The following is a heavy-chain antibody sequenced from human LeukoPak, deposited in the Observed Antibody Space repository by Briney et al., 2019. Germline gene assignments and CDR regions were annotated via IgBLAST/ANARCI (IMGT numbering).Heavy chain of an antibody. CDR2: IYYSGSP. CDR3: ARSPAFGGL. J-gene: IGHJ4*02. CDR1: GGSIGSYY. D-gene: IGHD3-16*01. V-gene: IGHV4-59*01. Sequence: SETLSLTCIVSGGSIGSYYWSWIRQPPGKGLEWIGYIYYSGSPNYNPSLKSRVTISLDTSKNQFSLKLSSVTAADTAVYYCARSPAFGGLWGQGTLVTVSS.